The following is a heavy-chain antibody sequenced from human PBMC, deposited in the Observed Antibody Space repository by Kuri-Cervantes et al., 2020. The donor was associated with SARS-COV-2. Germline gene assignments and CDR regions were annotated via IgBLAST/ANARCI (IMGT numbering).Heavy chain of an antibody. CDR1: GYSFTSYW. Sequence: KVSCKGSGYSFTSYWVGWVRHMPGKGLEWMGVVYPGDSDTDYSPSFKGQVTISADKSLNTAYLQWSSLKPSDTAMYYCARFGPPILLVPDTIVAETDRFDYWGQGTLVTVSS. J-gene: IGHJ4*02. CDR2: VYPGDSDT. D-gene: IGHD2-15*01. CDR3: ARFGPPILLVPDTIVAETDRFDY. V-gene: IGHV5-51*01.